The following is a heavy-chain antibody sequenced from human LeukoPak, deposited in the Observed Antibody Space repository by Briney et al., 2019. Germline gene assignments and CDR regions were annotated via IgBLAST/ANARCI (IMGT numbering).Heavy chain of an antibody. Sequence: PSETLSLTCTVSGGSISTYYWSWIRQSPGKGLEWIGYVYDNGNTNYNPSLKRRVTMSVDTSRNQFSLKLTSVTAADTAVYYCASLDYWGQGTLVTVSS. CDR1: GGSISTYY. V-gene: IGHV4-59*01. CDR2: VYDNGNT. J-gene: IGHJ4*02. CDR3: ASLDY.